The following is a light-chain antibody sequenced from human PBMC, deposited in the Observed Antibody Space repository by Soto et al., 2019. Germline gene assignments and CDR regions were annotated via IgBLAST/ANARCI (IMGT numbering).Light chain of an antibody. Sequence: EVVMTQSPATLSVSPGERATLSCRASENINNRLAWYQQTPGQAPRLLIYGASTRATGIPDRFRGSGSGTEFTLTIGSLQSEDFAVYYCQQYSDWPLWTFGQGTKVEIK. J-gene: IGKJ1*01. CDR1: ENINNR. V-gene: IGKV3-15*01. CDR2: GAS. CDR3: QQYSDWPLWT.